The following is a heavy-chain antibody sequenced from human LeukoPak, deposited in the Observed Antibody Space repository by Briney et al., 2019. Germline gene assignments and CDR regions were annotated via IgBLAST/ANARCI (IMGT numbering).Heavy chain of an antibody. J-gene: IGHJ4*02. CDR2: ISSSSSYI. Sequence: GSLRLSCAASGFTFSSYSMNWVRQAPGKGLEWVSSISSSSSYIYYADSVKGRFTISRDNAKNSLYLQMNSLRAEDTAVYYCARGPPPGSTYHYDSSGYYSDYWGQGALVTVSS. V-gene: IGHV3-21*01. D-gene: IGHD3-22*01. CDR3: ARGPPPGSTYHYDSSGYYSDY. CDR1: GFTFSSYS.